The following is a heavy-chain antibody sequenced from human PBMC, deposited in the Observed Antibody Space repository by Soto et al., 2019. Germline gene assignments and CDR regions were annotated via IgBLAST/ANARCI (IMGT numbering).Heavy chain of an antibody. CDR3: ARLPYSTSLDY. Sequence: QVKLQESGPGLVKPSETLSLTCTVSGGSISSSSYYWGWIRQPPGKGLEWIGTIYFSGSTYYNPSLKRRVTIYVGTSKNQFSLKLSSVTAADTAVYYCARLPYSTSLDYWGQGTLVTVSS. CDR1: GGSISSSSYY. J-gene: IGHJ4*02. V-gene: IGHV4-39*01. CDR2: IYFSGST. D-gene: IGHD1-26*01.